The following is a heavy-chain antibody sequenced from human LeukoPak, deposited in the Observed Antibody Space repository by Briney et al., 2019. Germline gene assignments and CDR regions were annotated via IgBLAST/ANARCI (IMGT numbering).Heavy chain of an antibody. Sequence: ASVKVSCKASGYTFISYSMNWVRQPPGQGLEWMGWINTNTGNPTYAQGFTGRFVFSLDTSVSTAYLQISSLKAEDTAVYYCARFVTTVTYNWFDPWGQGTLVTVSS. CDR3: ARFVTTVTYNWFDP. CDR1: GYTFISYS. CDR2: INTNTGNP. J-gene: IGHJ5*02. V-gene: IGHV7-4-1*02. D-gene: IGHD4-17*01.